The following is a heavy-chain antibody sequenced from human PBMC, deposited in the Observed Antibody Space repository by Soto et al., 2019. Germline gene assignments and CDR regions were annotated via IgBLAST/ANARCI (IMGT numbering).Heavy chain of an antibody. CDR2: INPSGGST. J-gene: IGHJ5*02. D-gene: IGHD3-10*01. V-gene: IGHV1-46*01. Sequence: ASVKVSCEASGYTFTSYYMHWVRQAPGQGLEWMGIINPSGGSTSYAQKFQGRVTMTRDTSTSTVYMELSSLRSEDTAVYYRASVVRGVPHWFDPWGQGTLVTVST. CDR1: GYTFTSYY. CDR3: ASVVRGVPHWFDP.